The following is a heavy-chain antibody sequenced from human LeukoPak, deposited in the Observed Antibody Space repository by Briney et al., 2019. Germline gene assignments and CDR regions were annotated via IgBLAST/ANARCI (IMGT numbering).Heavy chain of an antibody. D-gene: IGHD4-17*01. CDR2: ISRSSSSI. CDR3: ARDYGDHGEYFDC. Sequence: PGGSLRLSCAASGFTFSSYNMNWVRQAPRKGLEWISYISRSSSSIYYADSVKGRFTISRDNAKNSVYLQMNSLSDEDTAVYRCARDYGDHGEYFDCWGQGTLVTVSS. V-gene: IGHV3-48*02. CDR1: GFTFSSYN. J-gene: IGHJ4*02.